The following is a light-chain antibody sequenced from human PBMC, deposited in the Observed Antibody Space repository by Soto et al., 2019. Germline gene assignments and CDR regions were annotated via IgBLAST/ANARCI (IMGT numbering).Light chain of an antibody. CDR3: ATWDDSLNAL. V-gene: IGLV1-44*01. CDR2: SNN. CDR1: SSNIGSNA. Sequence: QSVLTQPPSASGTPGQRVTISCSGRSSNIGSNAVNWYQQLPGTAPKLLIYSNNQRPSGVPDRVSGSKSGTSASLAISGLQSEDEAEYYCATWDDSLNALFAGGTKLTVL. J-gene: IGLJ2*01.